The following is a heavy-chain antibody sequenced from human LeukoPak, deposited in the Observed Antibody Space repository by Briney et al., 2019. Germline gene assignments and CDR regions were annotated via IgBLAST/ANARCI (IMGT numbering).Heavy chain of an antibody. CDR1: AGSISNYY. CDR2: VYTSGST. J-gene: IGHJ3*02. CDR3: ARVAVLGFGYAFDI. Sequence: SETLSLTCTVTAGSISNYYWSWIRQPAGKGLEWIGRVYTSGSTNYNPSLKSRVTMSVDTSKNQFSLKMSSVTAADTAVYYCARVAVLGFGYAFDIWGQGTMVTVSS. D-gene: IGHD2-8*02. V-gene: IGHV4-4*07.